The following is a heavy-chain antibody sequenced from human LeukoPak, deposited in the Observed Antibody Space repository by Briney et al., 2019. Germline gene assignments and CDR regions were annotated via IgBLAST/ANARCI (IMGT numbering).Heavy chain of an antibody. D-gene: IGHD3-22*01. CDR3: TRVIVDGDSSGYYLTDYYYYGMDV. V-gene: IGHV3-73*01. CDR2: IRSKATSYAT. Sequence: GGSLKLFCAASGFTFSGSAMHWVRQASGKGLECVGRIRSKATSYATAYAASVKGRLTISRDDSKNTAYLQMNSLKTEDTAVYYCTRVIVDGDSSGYYLTDYYYYGMDVWGQGTTVTVSS. CDR1: GFTFSGSA. J-gene: IGHJ6*02.